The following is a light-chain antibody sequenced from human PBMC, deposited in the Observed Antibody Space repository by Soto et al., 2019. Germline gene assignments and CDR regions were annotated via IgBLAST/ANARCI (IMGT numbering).Light chain of an antibody. CDR1: QSVSNT. CDR2: GAS. Sequence: IVMTQSPSTMSVSPGERATLSCRASQSVSNTLAWYQQKPGQAPRLLIYGASTRATGIPARFSGSGSGTEFTLTISSLQSEDFAVYYCQQYNNWLTFGQGTKVEIK. V-gene: IGKV3-15*01. CDR3: QQYNNWLT. J-gene: IGKJ1*01.